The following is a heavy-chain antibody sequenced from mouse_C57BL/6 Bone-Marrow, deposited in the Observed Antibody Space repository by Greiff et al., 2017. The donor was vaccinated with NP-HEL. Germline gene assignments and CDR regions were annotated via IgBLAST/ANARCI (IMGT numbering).Heavy chain of an antibody. Sequence: VQLQQSGAELVRPGSSVKLSCKASGYTFTSYWMHWVKQRPIQGLEWIGNIDPSDSETHYNQKFKDKATLTVDKSSSTAYMQLSSLTSEDSAVYYCATSAGSSLWYFDVWGTGTTVTVSS. D-gene: IGHD1-1*01. CDR2: IDPSDSET. CDR1: GYTFTSYW. CDR3: ATSAGSSLWYFDV. J-gene: IGHJ1*03. V-gene: IGHV1-52*01.